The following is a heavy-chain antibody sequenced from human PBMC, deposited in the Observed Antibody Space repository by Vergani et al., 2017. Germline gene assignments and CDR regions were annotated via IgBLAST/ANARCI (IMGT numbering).Heavy chain of an antibody. D-gene: IGHD2-8*01. CDR3: VRARRTCTYDHCPRYYYDL. J-gene: IGHJ4*02. V-gene: IGHV1-8*03. CDR2: MNPISGNT. Sequence: VRLLESGGGLVQPGGSLRLSCVGSGFTFTSYAMNWVRQATGQGLEWMGWMNPISGNTGYAQNLQGRLTITRDTSVNTAYMELSSLTSEDMAVYYCVRARRTCTYDHCPRYYYDLWGQGTLVTVSS. CDR1: GFTFTSYA.